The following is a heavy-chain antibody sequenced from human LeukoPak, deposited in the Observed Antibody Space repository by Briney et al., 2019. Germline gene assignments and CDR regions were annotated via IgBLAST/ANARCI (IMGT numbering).Heavy chain of an antibody. CDR3: ARTSCSGGSCYSHYYYMDV. J-gene: IGHJ6*03. Sequence: SVTVSCKASGGTFSGYAISWVRQAPGQGLEWMGRIIPIFGTANYAQKFQGRVTITTDESTSTAYMELSSLRSEDTAVYYCARTSCSGGSCYSHYYYMDVWGKGTTVTVSS. D-gene: IGHD2-15*01. CDR2: IIPIFGTA. CDR1: GGTFSGYA. V-gene: IGHV1-69*05.